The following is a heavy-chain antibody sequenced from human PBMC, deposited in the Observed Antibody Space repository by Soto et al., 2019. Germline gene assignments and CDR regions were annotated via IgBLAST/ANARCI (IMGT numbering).Heavy chain of an antibody. CDR2: IIRNFGTA. CDR3: ARVKVTMVRGVIIPRNWFDP. CDR1: GGTFSSYA. D-gene: IGHD3-10*01. J-gene: IGHJ5*02. V-gene: IGHV1-69*13. Sequence: ASVKVSCKAYGGTFSSYAISWVRQAPGQGLEWIGGIIRNFGTANYAQKIQGRDAITADESTSTAYMELSSPRSEDTAVYYCARVKVTMVRGVIIPRNWFDPWGQGTLVTVSS.